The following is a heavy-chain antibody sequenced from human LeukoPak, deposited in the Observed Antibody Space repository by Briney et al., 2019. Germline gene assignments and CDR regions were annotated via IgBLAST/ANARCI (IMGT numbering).Heavy chain of an antibody. CDR2: ISSKANSYAT. V-gene: IGHV3-73*01. CDR1: GFTFSGSA. D-gene: IGHD2-21*02. CDR3: TLTADPSYYYYGMDV. Sequence: GGSLRLSCVASGFTFSGSAMHWVRQASGKGLEWVGRISSKANSYATAYAASVKGRFTISRDDSKNTAYLQMNSLKTEDTAVYYCTLTADPSYYYYGMDVWGQGTTVTVSS. J-gene: IGHJ6*02.